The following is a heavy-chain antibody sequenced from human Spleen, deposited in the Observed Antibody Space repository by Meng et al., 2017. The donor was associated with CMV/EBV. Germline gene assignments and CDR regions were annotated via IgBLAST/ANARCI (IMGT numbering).Heavy chain of an antibody. J-gene: IGHJ4*02. CDR2: VGRDVKQR. D-gene: IGHD3-3*01. CDR1: GFTFSNFA. Sequence: GGSLRLSCAASGFTFSNFAMNWVRQSPGKGLEWVAYVGRDVKQREYADSVKGRFTGSRDNSKNAVYLQMSDLRDEDAGVYFCATDFWGDGHWGQGTLVTVSS. CDR3: ATDFWGDGH. V-gene: IGHV3-30*02.